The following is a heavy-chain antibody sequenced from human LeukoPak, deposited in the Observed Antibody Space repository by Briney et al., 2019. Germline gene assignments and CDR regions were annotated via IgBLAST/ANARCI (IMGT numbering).Heavy chain of an antibody. CDR2: IYYSGST. CDR3: AREEYHYPIYSSGYFDY. CDR1: GGSISSYY. Sequence: SETLSLTCTVSGGSISSYYWSWIRQPPGKGLEWIGYIYYSGSTNYNPSLKSRVTISVDTSKNQFSLKLSSVTAADTAVYYCAREEYHYPIYSSGYFDYWGQGTLVTVSS. D-gene: IGHD6-19*01. J-gene: IGHJ4*02. V-gene: IGHV4-59*12.